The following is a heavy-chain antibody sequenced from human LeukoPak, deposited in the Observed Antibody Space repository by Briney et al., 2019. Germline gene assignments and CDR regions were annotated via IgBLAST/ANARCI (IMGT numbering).Heavy chain of an antibody. V-gene: IGHV4-34*01. CDR3: ARGPPQYGSGSYGVWLDP. CDR1: GGSISSYY. J-gene: IGHJ5*02. D-gene: IGHD3-10*01. Sequence: SETLSLTCTVSGGSISSYYWSWIRQPPGKGLEWIGEINHSGSTNYSPSLKSRVTISVDTSKNQFSLKMSSVTAADTAVYYCARGPPQYGSGSYGVWLDPWGQGTLVTVSS. CDR2: INHSGST.